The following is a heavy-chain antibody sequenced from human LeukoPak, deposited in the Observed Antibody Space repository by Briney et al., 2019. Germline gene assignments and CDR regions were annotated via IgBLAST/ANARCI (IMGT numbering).Heavy chain of an antibody. CDR3: ARPRSGSYYDAFDI. CDR1: GFTVSSNY. CDR2: IYSGGST. V-gene: IGHV3-53*01. D-gene: IGHD1-26*01. Sequence: GGSLRLSCAASGFTVSSNYMSWVRQAPGKGLGWVSVIYSGGSTYYADSVKGRFTISRDNSKNTLYLQMNSLRAEDTAVYYCARPRSGSYYDAFDIWGQGTMVTVSS. J-gene: IGHJ3*02.